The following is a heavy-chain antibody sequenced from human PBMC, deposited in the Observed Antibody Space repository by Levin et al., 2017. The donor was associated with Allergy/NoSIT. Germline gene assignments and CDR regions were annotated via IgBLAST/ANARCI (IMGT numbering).Heavy chain of an antibody. CDR3: ARGAGQLWFD. D-gene: IGHD5-18*01. CDR1: GGSISSGGYS. Sequence: SETLSLTCAVSGGSISSGGYSWSWIRQPPGKGLEWIGYIYHSGSTYYNPSLKSRVTISVDRSKNQFSLKLSSVTAADTAVYYCARGAGQLWFDWGQGTLVTVSS. V-gene: IGHV4-30-2*01. CDR2: IYHSGST. J-gene: IGHJ4*02.